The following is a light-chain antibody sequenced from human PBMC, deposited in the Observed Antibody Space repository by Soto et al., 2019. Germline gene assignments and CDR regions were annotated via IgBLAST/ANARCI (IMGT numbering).Light chain of an antibody. J-gene: IGKJ1*01. CDR1: QSISYY. V-gene: IGKV1-39*01. CDR2: AAS. CDR3: QQSYTTPRT. Sequence: DIPMTQSQSSLSASVGDRVTLTCLASQSISYYLNWYQQKPGKAPRLLINAASNLQSGVPSRFRGSGSETDFTLTITSLQPEDFATYYCQQSYTTPRTFGQGTKVDIK.